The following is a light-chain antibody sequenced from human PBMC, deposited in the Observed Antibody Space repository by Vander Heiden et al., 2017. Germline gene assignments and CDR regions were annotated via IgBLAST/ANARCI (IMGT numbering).Light chain of an antibody. J-gene: IGLJ2*01. V-gene: IGLV1-47*01. Sequence: QSVLTQPPSASGTPGQRVSISCSGSSSNNSTNYVYWYQQLPGTAPKLLIYMSSQRPSGVPDRFSGSKSGTSASLAISGLRSEDEADYYCASWDESLSGVVFGGGTKLTVL. CDR1: SSNNSTNY. CDR3: ASWDESLSGVV. CDR2: MSS.